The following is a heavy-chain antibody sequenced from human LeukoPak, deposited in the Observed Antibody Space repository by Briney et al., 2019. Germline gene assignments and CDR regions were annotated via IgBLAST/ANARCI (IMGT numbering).Heavy chain of an antibody. CDR2: IFPNSGGT. J-gene: IGHJ5*02. CDR1: GYTFTGYY. V-gene: IGHV1-2*02. Sequence: ASVKVSCKASGYTFTGYYMHWVRQAPGQGLEWMGWIFPNSGGTNYAQKFQGRVTMTRDTSISTAYMELSRLRSDDTAVYYCARAVAAAGRTNWFDPWGQGTLVTVSS. D-gene: IGHD6-13*01. CDR3: ARAVAAAGRTNWFDP.